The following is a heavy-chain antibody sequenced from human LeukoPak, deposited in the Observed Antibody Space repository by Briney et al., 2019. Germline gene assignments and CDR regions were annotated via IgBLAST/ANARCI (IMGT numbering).Heavy chain of an antibody. D-gene: IGHD4-17*01. CDR1: GGSISSGSYY. CDR3: AREPGYGDYPFDY. Sequence: SETLSLTCTVSGGSISSGSYYWSWIRQPAGKGLEWIGRIYTSGSTNYNPSLKSRVTILVDTSKNQFSLKLSSVTAADTAVYYCAREPGYGDYPFDYWGQGTLVTVSS. J-gene: IGHJ4*02. CDR2: IYTSGST. V-gene: IGHV4-61*02.